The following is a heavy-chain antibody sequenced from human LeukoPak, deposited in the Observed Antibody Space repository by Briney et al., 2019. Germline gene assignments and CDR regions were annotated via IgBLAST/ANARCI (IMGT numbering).Heavy chain of an antibody. CDR1: GFTFSSYS. Sequence: GGSLRLSCAASGFTFSSYSMNWVRQAPGKGLEWVSSISSSSSYIYYADSVKGRFTISRDNAKNSLYLQMNSLRAEDTAVYYCAREYIVVVPAGDYGMDVWGQGTTVIVS. J-gene: IGHJ6*02. D-gene: IGHD2-2*01. CDR3: AREYIVVVPAGDYGMDV. V-gene: IGHV3-21*01. CDR2: ISSSSSYI.